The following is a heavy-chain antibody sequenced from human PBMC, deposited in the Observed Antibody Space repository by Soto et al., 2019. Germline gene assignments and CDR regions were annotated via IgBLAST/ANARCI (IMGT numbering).Heavy chain of an antibody. V-gene: IGHV3-23*01. Sequence: EVQLLESGGGLVQPGGSLRLSCAASGFTFSSYAMRWVRQAPGKGLEWVSGISGSGGSTYYADSVKGRFTISRDNSKNTLYLQMNSLRAEDTAVYYCARRGSGSYYDYWGQGTLVTVSS. CDR2: ISGSGGST. CDR1: GFTFSSYA. J-gene: IGHJ4*02. D-gene: IGHD1-26*01. CDR3: ARRGSGSYYDY.